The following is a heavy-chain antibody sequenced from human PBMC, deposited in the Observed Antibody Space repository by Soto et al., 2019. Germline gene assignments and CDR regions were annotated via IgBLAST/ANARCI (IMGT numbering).Heavy chain of an antibody. J-gene: IGHJ5*02. Sequence: WASVKVSCKASGYTFTSYGISWVRQAPGQGLEWMGWISAYNGNTNYAQKLQGRVTMTTDTSTSTAYMELRSLRSGDTAVYYCARSTYDSSENWFDPWGQGTLVTVSS. CDR3: ARSTYDSSENWFDP. D-gene: IGHD3-22*01. CDR1: GYTFTSYG. CDR2: ISAYNGNT. V-gene: IGHV1-18*01.